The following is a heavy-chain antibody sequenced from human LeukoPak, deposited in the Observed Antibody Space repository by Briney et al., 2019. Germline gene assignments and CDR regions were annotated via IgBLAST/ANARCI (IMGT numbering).Heavy chain of an antibody. V-gene: IGHV1-8*03. Sequence: ASVTVSCKASGYTFTSYDINWVRQATGQGLEWMGWMNPNSGNTGYAQKFQGRVTITRNTSISTAYMELSSLRSEDTAVYYCARGSLNYYYYYYMDVWGKGTTVTVSS. CDR3: ARGSLNYYYYYYMDV. CDR2: MNPNSGNT. CDR1: GYTFTSYD. J-gene: IGHJ6*03.